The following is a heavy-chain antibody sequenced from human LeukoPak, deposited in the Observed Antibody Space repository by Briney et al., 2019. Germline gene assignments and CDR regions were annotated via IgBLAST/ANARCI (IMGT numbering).Heavy chain of an antibody. CDR2: ISGSGGST. V-gene: IGHV3-23*01. CDR3: ARAIGAAGLAPDY. CDR1: GFTFSSYA. J-gene: IGHJ4*02. D-gene: IGHD6-13*01. Sequence: PGGSLRLSCAASGFTFSSYAMSWVRQAPGKGLEWVSAISGSGGSTYYADSVKGRFTISRDNSKNTLYLQMNSLRAEDTAVYYCARAIGAAGLAPDYWGQGTLVTVSS.